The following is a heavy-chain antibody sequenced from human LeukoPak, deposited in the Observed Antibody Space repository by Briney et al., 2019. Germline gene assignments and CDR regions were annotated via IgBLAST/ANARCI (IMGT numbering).Heavy chain of an antibody. CDR3: ARGRPDPQNSDYWDY. V-gene: IGHV4-59*13. CDR2: IHYTGRT. Sequence: PSETLSLTCTISRGSISTYYWSWIRQTPGTTLEWIWNIHYTGRTRYNPSLESRVTMSLDTPKNEFSLRLTSMTAADSAVYYCARGRPDPQNSDYWDYWGQGILVTVSS. J-gene: IGHJ4*02. CDR1: RGSISTYY. D-gene: IGHD3-22*01.